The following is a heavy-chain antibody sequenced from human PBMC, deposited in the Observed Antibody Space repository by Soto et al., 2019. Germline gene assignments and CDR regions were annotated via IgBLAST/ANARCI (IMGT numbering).Heavy chain of an antibody. Sequence: PGGSLRLSCAASGFTFDDYAMHCVRQAPGKGMEWVSGISWNSGSIGYADSVKGRFTISRDNAKNSLYLQMNSLRAEDTAFDYCEKEGVFLGELRGDALDIGAQGTWVTVS. D-gene: IGHD3-16*01. CDR1: GFTFDDYA. CDR3: EKEGVFLGELRGDALDI. J-gene: IGHJ3*02. V-gene: IGHV3-9*01. CDR2: ISWNSGSI.